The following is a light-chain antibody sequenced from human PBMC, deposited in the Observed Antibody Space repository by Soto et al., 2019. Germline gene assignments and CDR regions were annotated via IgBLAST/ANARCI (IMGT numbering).Light chain of an antibody. CDR2: AAP. CDR1: HSVTSNY. CDR3: QQYGSSPPT. Sequence: EIVLTQSPGTLSLSPGERATLSCRASHSVTSNYLAWYQQKPGHAPRLLIYAAPGRASGIPDRFSGSGSEKDFLLPIGRLEPEDFAVYYCQQYGSSPPTFGQGTSVDIK. J-gene: IGKJ1*01. V-gene: IGKV3-20*01.